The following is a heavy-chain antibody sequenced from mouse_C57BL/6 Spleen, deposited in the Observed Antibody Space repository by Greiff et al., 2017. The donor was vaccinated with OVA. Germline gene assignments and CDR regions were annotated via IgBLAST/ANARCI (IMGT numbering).Heavy chain of an antibody. V-gene: IGHV3-6*01. CDR1: GYSITSGYY. CDR2: ISYDGSN. CDR3: ARGYGYDWYFDV. J-gene: IGHJ1*03. Sequence: EVQLQQSGPGLVKPSQSLSLTCSVTGYSITSGYYWNWIRQFPGNKLEWMGYISYDGSNNYNPSLKNRISITRDTSKNQFFLKLNSVTTEDTATYYCARGYGYDWYFDVWGTGTTVTVSS. D-gene: IGHD2-2*01.